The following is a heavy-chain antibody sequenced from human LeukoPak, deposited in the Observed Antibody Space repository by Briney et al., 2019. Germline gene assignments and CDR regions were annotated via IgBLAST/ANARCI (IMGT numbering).Heavy chain of an antibody. V-gene: IGHV4-59*11. CDR1: GDSINNHQ. CDR3: ARVQIVSPTIRFDP. CDR2: IHYSGRT. J-gene: IGHJ5*02. Sequence: PSETLSLTCTVSGDSINNHQWSWIRQPPGKGLEWIGYIHYSGRTNYHPSLKSRVTISIDTSKNQFSLNMNSVTSMDTAVYYCARVQIVSPTIRFDPWGQATLVAASS. D-gene: IGHD2-2*02.